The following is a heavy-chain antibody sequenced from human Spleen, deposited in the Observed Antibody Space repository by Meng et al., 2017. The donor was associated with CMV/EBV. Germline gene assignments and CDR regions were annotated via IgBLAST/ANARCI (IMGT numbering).Heavy chain of an antibody. CDR3: ARGGWGRTYGPVDT. V-gene: IGHV1-2*02. J-gene: IGHJ5*02. CDR1: GYTFTGYY. CDR2: INPLRGDT. D-gene: IGHD2-21*02. Sequence: ASVKVSCKASGYTFTGYYVHWMRQAPGQGLEWMGCINPLRGDTNLAQNFQGRLTMTRDTSISAAYMELNRLTSDDTAVYYCARGGWGRTYGPVDTRGQGTLVTVSS.